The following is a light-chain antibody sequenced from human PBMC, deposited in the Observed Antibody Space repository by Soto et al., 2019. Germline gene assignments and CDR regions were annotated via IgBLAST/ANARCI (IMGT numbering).Light chain of an antibody. CDR3: QQYHNSPLT. CDR1: QSVNRNY. V-gene: IGKV3-20*01. J-gene: IGKJ1*01. CDR2: GAS. Sequence: DIVLTQSPGTLSLSPGVRATLSCRASQSVNRNYLAWYQQKPGQAPRXXIYGASSRTTGIPDRFSGSGSGTEFTLTISRLEPEDFEVYYCQQYHNSPLTFGQGTQVDIK.